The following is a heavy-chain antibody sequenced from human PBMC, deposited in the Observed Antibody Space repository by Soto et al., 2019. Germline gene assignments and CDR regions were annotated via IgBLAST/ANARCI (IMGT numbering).Heavy chain of an antibody. CDR3: GRNLQAVDGTIDY. D-gene: IGHD6-19*01. J-gene: IGHJ4*02. CDR1: GDTFTSYH. Sequence: ASVKVSCKAPGDTFTSYHMHWVRQAPGQGLEWLGWISPYFGKTNYAQKFQGRMTLTTDTSMGTAFMELKSLRSDDAAVYYCGRNLQAVDGTIDYWGPGTLVTVSS. CDR2: ISPYFGKT. V-gene: IGHV1-18*04.